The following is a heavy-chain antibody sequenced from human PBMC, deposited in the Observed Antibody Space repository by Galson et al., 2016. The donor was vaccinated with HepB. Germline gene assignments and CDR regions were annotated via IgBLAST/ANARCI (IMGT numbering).Heavy chain of an antibody. CDR3: ARVFLTGYIDY. V-gene: IGHV4-39*07. CDR1: GASISSANHY. Sequence: SETLSLTCTVSGASISSANHYWGWIRQPPGEGLEWIGSISFGGSTYYNPSLKSRVTISIDPSETQFSLKLKSVTAADTAIYYCARVFLTGYIDYWGQGALVTVSS. D-gene: IGHD3-9*01. J-gene: IGHJ4*02. CDR2: ISFGGST.